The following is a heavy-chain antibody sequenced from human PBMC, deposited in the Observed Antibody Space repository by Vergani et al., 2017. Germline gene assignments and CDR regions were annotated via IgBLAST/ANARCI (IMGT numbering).Heavy chain of an antibody. CDR1: GYTFTGYY. J-gene: IGHJ3*02. V-gene: IGHV1-2*02. Sequence: QVQLVQSGAEVKKPGASVKVSCKASGYTFTGYYMHWVRQAPGQGLEWMGWINSNSGGTNYAQKVKGRVTMTRDTSISTAYMGLSRLRSDDTAVYYCARVGARRVVDDAVDIWGQGTMVTVSS. CDR3: ARVGARRVVDDAVDI. D-gene: IGHD3-22*01. CDR2: INSNSGGT.